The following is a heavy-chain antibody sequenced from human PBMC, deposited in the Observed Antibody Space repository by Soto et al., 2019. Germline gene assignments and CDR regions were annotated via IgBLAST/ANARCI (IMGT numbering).Heavy chain of an antibody. CDR2: ISYDTSYK. CDR1: GFTFSTYD. Sequence: GGSLRLSCAVSGFTFSTYDMHWVRQAPGKGLEWVAVISYDTSYKNHVDSVKGRFTISRDNSKNTLYLQMTSLRAEDTAVYYCAKVSIAKSSAVTFDSWGQGTVVPVSS. J-gene: IGHJ4*02. V-gene: IGHV3-30*18. CDR3: AKVSIAKSSAVTFDS. D-gene: IGHD2-15*01.